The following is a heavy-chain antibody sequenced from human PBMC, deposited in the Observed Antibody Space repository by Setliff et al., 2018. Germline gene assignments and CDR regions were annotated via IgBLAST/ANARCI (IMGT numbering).Heavy chain of an antibody. CDR3: ARTGTYRYFDY. J-gene: IGHJ4*02. CDR2: INRRGST. V-gene: IGHV4-61*09. D-gene: IGHD1-1*01. CDR1: GGSVNSGYDN. Sequence: SETLSLTCTVSGGSVNSGYDNWNWLRQPAGKGLEWIGHINRRGSTNFSPSLKSRVTISLDTSKNQFSLNVNSVIAADTAVYYCARTGTYRYFDYWGQGTRVTVSS.